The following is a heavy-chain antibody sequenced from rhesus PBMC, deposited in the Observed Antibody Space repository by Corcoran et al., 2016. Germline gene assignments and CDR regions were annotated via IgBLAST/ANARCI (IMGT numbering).Heavy chain of an antibody. Sequence: EVQLVESGGGLVQPGGSLRLSCADSGFTFSSYDMSWVRQAPGKGLEWVSYMIYPAKTIYYAYSVKGRFPICRDNAKNSLSLQMSSLRAEDTAVYYCTRDWISVVITTPYGLDSWGQGVVVTVSS. D-gene: IGHD3-16*01. CDR3: TRDWISVVITTPYGLDS. J-gene: IGHJ6*01. V-gene: IGHV3-136*01. CDR1: GFTFSSYD. CDR2: MIYPAKTI.